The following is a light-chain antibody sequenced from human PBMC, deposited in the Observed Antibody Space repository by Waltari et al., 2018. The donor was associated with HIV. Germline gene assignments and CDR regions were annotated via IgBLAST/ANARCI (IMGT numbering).Light chain of an antibody. J-gene: IGKJ2*01. CDR3: HQYYTVPYT. CDR1: QGITDS. CDR2: GAS. V-gene: IGKV1-NL1*01. Sequence: DIQMAQSPSSLPASVGSRVTITCRASQGITDSLAWYQHKPGQAPELLVFGASVLETGVPPRFSGSGSGTTYTLTITGLQPEDSATYYCHQYYTVPYTFGQGTNLEI.